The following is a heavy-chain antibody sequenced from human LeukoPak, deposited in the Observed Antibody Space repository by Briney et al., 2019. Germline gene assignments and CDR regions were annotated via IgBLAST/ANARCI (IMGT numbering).Heavy chain of an antibody. CDR1: GFSFHYYA. CDR3: ARPIDNGSGSYYFPY. V-gene: IGHV3-30-3*01. Sequence: PGRSLRLSCAASGFSFHYYAMHWVRQAPGKGLEWVAVISYDGTNEYYADSVKGRLTISRDNSKNTLYMQMNSLRPEDTAVYYCARPIDNGSGSYYFPYWGQGTLVIVSS. CDR2: ISYDGTNE. D-gene: IGHD3-10*01. J-gene: IGHJ4*02.